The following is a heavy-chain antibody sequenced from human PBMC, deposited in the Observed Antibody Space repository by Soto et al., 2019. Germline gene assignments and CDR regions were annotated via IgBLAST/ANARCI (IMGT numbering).Heavy chain of an antibody. V-gene: IGHV3-72*01. CDR3: GLWGGAAGRYFMDV. D-gene: IGHD6-13*01. CDR1: GFTFSSYG. CDR2: TRNKANSYST. Sequence: PGGSLRLSCAASGFTFSSYGMHWVRQAPGKGLEWVGRTRNKANSYSTEYAASVKGRFTISSDESKNSLYLQMNSLKTEDTAVYYCGLWGGAAGRYFMDVWGKGTTVTVSS. J-gene: IGHJ6*03.